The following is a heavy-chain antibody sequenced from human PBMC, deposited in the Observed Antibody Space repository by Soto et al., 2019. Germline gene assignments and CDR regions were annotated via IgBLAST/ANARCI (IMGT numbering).Heavy chain of an antibody. CDR2: VHYSGTT. V-gene: IGHV4-59*01. J-gene: IGHJ4*02. Sequence: QLQLQESGPRLVKSSETLSLTCTVSGGSISSYYWRWIRQSPGRGLEWIGYVHYSGTTNYNPSLKSRVAMSLDSSKRQFSLTLNSVTAADTAVYYCARGTALIYCDYPGAGYFDFWGQGIQVTVSS. D-gene: IGHD4-17*01. CDR1: GGSISSYY. CDR3: ARGTALIYCDYPGAGYFDF.